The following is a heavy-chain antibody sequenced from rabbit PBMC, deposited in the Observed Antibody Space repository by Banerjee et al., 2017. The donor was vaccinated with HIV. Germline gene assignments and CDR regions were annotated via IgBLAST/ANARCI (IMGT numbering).Heavy chain of an antibody. CDR3: ARVRNAGVFPFNL. D-gene: IGHD4-2*01. J-gene: IGHJ4*01. Sequence: QSLEESGGDLVKPGASLTLTCTASGFTFSGYWMCWVRQAPGKGLEWSACIDTDSSGNRYYASWAKGRFTVSKTSSTTVTLQMTSLTAADTATYFCARVRNAGVFPFNLWGPGTLVTVS. CDR1: GFTFSGYW. CDR2: IDTDSSGNR. V-gene: IGHV1S40*01.